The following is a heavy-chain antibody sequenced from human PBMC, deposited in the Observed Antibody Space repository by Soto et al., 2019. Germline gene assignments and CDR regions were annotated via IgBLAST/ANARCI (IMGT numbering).Heavy chain of an antibody. CDR2: INSDGSST. D-gene: IGHD1-20*01. J-gene: IGHJ4*02. CDR1: GFTFSSYW. V-gene: IGHV3-74*01. CDR3: SSSSRFRYFY. Sequence: EVQLVESGGGLVQPGGSLRLSCAASGFTFSSYWMHWVRQAPGKGLVWVSRINSDGSSTSYADSVKGRLTISRDNAKNTLYLQMNSLRAADTAVYYSSSSSRFRYFYWGQGTLVTVSS.